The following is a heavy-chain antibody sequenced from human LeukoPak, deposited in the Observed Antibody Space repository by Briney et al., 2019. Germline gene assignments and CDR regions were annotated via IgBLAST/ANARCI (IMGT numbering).Heavy chain of an antibody. D-gene: IGHD3-22*01. CDR1: GFTFSSYA. V-gene: IGHV3-23*01. CDR2: ISGSGGST. CDR3: AKDPALKSSSGYYYFDY. J-gene: IGHJ4*02. Sequence: GGSLRLSCAASGFTFSSYAMSWVRQAPGKGLEWVSAISGSGGSTYYADSVKGRFTISRDNSKNTLYPQMNSLRAEDTAVYYCAKDPALKSSSGYYYFDYWGQGTLVTVSS.